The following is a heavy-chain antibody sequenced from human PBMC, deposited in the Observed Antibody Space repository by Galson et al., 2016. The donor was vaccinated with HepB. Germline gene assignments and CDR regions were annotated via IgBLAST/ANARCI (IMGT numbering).Heavy chain of an antibody. CDR1: GFTFSLYW. Sequence: SLRLSCAASGFTFSLYWMSWVRQAPGKGLEWVANIKQDGSEKFYVDSVRGRFTISRDNAKNSLYLQMNSLRAEDTAVYYCARERSPRRDGISYFGYWGQGTLVTVSS. J-gene: IGHJ4*02. D-gene: IGHD5-24*01. CDR3: ARERSPRRDGISYFGY. CDR2: IKQDGSEK. V-gene: IGHV3-7*03.